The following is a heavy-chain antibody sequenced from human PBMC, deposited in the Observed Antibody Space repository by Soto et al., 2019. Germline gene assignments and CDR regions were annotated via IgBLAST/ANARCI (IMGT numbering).Heavy chain of an antibody. CDR1: GYTFTSYG. CDR2: ISAYNGNT. D-gene: IGHD3-10*01. J-gene: IGHJ4*02. CDR3: ARDGTYYYGSGSYGPEADFDY. V-gene: IGHV1-18*01. Sequence: ASVKVSCKASGYTFTSYGISWVRRAPGQGLEWMGWISAYNGNTNYAQKLQGRVTMTTDTSTSTAYMELRSLRSDDTAVYYCARDGTYYYGSGSYGPEADFDYWGQGTLVTVSS.